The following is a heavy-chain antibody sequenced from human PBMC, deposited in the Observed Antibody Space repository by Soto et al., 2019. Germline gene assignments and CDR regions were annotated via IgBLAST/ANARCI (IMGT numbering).Heavy chain of an antibody. D-gene: IGHD4-17*01. V-gene: IGHV4-30-4*01. J-gene: IGHJ3*02. CDR2: IYYSGST. CDR1: GGSISSGDYY. CDR3: AREMTTVTIGQSFDI. Sequence: SETLSLTCTVSGGSISSGDYYWSWIRQPPGKGLEWIGYIYYSGSTYYNPSLKSRVTISVDTSKNQFSLKLSSVTAADTAVYYCAREMTTVTIGQSFDIWGQGTMVTVSS.